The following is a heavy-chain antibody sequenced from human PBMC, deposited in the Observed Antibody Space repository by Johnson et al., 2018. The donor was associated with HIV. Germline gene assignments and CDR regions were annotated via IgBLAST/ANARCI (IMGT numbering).Heavy chain of an antibody. D-gene: IGHD1-26*01. Sequence: QVQLVESGGAVVQPGTSLRLSCAASGFTFSDYYMAWIRQAPGKGLEWVSYISSSGSTIYYADSVKGRFTISRDNAKNSLYFHMNSLRAEDTAVYYCARDWVGANAFDIWGQGTMVTVSS. J-gene: IGHJ3*02. V-gene: IGHV3-11*04. CDR1: GFTFSDYY. CDR2: ISSSGSTI. CDR3: ARDWVGANAFDI.